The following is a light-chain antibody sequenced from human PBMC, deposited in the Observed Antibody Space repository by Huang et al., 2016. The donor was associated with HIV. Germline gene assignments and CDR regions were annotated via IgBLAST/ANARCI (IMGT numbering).Light chain of an antibody. J-gene: IGKJ1*01. Sequence: EIVMTQSPATLSVSPGERATLSCRASQSVGRNLAWYQQKPGQAPRLLSYGASTRATGIPARFSGSGSGTEFTLTITSLQSEDFALYWCQQYNDWPPERTFGQGTKVEIK. CDR3: QQYNDWPPERT. V-gene: IGKV3-15*01. CDR1: QSVGRN. CDR2: GAS.